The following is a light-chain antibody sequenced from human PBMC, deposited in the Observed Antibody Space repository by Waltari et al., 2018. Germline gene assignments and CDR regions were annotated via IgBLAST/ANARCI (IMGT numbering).Light chain of an antibody. CDR1: SSDIGGYDY. V-gene: IGLV2-14*03. CDR3: CSYPPDHWV. J-gene: IGLJ3*02. Sequence: QSALTQPASVPGSPGQSITILCTGTSSDIGGYDYVSWYQQHPGYAPKLIVYDVSSRPSGVPDRLSGYKSGNTASLTISGLQAEDEGDYYCCSYPPDHWVFGGRTSLTVL. CDR2: DVS.